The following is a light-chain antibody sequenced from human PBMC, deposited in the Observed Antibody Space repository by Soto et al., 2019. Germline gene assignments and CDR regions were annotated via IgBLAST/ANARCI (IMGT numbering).Light chain of an antibody. CDR1: QSISRSF. CDR3: QQYHDSMP. J-gene: IGKJ4*01. Sequence: EIVLTQSPDTLSLSPGERATLSCRASQSISRSFLSWYQKKPGQAPRLLIYGSSSRATGIPDKFSGSGSGTDFTLTISKLEPEDFAVYYCQQYHDSMPFGGGTKVQIK. V-gene: IGKV3-20*01. CDR2: GSS.